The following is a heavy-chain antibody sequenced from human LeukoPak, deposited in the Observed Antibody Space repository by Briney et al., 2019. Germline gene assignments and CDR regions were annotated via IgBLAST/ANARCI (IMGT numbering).Heavy chain of an antibody. CDR2: IDYTGTT. CDR1: GGSISSYS. J-gene: IGHJ5*02. V-gene: IGHV4-59*08. D-gene: IGHD2-2*01. Sequence: SETLSLTCTVSGGSISSYSWSCIRQVPGMGLEYIGKIDYTGTTNYNPSLKSRVTISIATSKNQFSLSLSSVTAADTAVYYCARNRNSAVLTRMWFDPWGRGTLVTVSS. CDR3: ARNRNSAVLTRMWFDP.